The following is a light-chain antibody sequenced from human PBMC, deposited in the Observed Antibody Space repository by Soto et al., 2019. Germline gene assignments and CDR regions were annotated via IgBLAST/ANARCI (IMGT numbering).Light chain of an antibody. Sequence: EIVLTQSPATLSLSPGERATLSCRASQSVSGSLAWYQQKPGQAPRLLIYDTSNRATSIPARFSGSGSGTDFTLTITSLQPEDFAFYYCQQRRNWPLTFGPGTKLDIK. CDR2: DTS. J-gene: IGKJ3*01. V-gene: IGKV3-11*01. CDR3: QQRRNWPLT. CDR1: QSVSGS.